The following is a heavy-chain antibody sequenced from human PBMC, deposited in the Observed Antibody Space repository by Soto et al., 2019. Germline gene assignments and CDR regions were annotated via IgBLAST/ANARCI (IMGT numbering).Heavy chain of an antibody. CDR2: IYPGDSDT. CDR1: GYSFTSYW. J-gene: IGHJ6*02. D-gene: IGHD1-26*01. Sequence: GESLKISCKGSGYSFTSYWIGWVRQMPGEGLEWMGIIYPGDSDTRYSPSFQGQVTISADKSISTAYLQWSSLKASDTAMYYCARHRGNLLRYYYYGMDVWGQGTTVTVSS. V-gene: IGHV5-51*01. CDR3: ARHRGNLLRYYYYGMDV.